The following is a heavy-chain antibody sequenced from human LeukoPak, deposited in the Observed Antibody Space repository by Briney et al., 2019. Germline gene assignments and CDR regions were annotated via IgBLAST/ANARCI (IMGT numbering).Heavy chain of an antibody. CDR2: IKPDGTET. CDR3: ASLEYWGGPDY. V-gene: IGHV3-7*01. Sequence: GGSLRLSCEASGFTFATYWMSWVRQAPGKGPEWVACIKPDGTETHYVDSVKGRFTISRDNARNSLHLQINSLRAEDTAVYYCASLEYWGGPDYWGQGTLVTVSS. CDR1: GFTFATYW. D-gene: IGHD7-27*01. J-gene: IGHJ4*02.